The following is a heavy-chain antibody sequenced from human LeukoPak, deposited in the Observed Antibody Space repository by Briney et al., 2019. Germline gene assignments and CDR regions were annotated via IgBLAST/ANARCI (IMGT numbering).Heavy chain of an antibody. D-gene: IGHD2-15*01. CDR2: IYQNGDT. CDR3: ARAPRAYCSATGSCFQDD. V-gene: IGHV4-4*02. J-gene: IGHJ4*02. CDR1: GGSIDVNNW. Sequence: ASGTLSLTCGVSGGSIDVNNWWSWVRQPPGKGLEWLGDIYQNGDTKYNPSLKSRVTMSVDKSKNQFFLNLTSVTAADTATYFCARAPRAYCSATGSCFQDDWGQGTLVIVSS.